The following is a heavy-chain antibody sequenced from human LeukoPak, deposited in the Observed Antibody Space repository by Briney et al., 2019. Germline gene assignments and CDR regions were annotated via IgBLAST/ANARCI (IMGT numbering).Heavy chain of an antibody. D-gene: IGHD2-15*01. CDR1: GFTFSTYW. Sequence: PGGSLRLSCVASGFTFSTYWMHWVRQAPGKGLLWVSRLSGDGSSTRFADSLKGRFTISRDNAKNTLYLQMNSLRAEDTAVYYCARDRGRGSSHNDYWGQGILVTVSS. V-gene: IGHV3-74*01. J-gene: IGHJ4*02. CDR3: ARDRGRGSSHNDY. CDR2: LSGDGSST.